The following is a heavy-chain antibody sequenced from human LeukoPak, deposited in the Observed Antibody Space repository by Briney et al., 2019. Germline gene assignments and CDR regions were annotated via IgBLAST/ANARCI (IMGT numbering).Heavy chain of an antibody. CDR2: TYYRSKWYN. Sequence: SQTLSLTCAISGDSVSSNSAAWNWIRQSPSRGLEWLGRTYYRSKWYNDYAVSVKSRVTINPDTSKNQFSLQLNSVTPEDTAAYYCAREYWGYGKSYYYGMDVWGQGTTVTVSS. D-gene: IGHD5-12*01. CDR3: AREYWGYGKSYYYGMDV. CDR1: GDSVSSNSAA. V-gene: IGHV6-1*01. J-gene: IGHJ6*02.